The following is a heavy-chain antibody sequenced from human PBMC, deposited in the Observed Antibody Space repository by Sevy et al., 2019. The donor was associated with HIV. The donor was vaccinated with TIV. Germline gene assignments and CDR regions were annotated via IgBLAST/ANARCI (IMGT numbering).Heavy chain of an antibody. CDR2: IKSKIDGATR. CDR1: GFTFSNAW. J-gene: IGHJ4*02. V-gene: IGHV3-15*01. Sequence: GGSLRLSCAASGFTFSNAWMSWVRQAPGKGLEWVGRIKSKIDGATRAIAAPVKGRITISRDESRNTLYLQMNSLKTEDTGVYYCSTGLGKSDFDYWGQGTLVTVSS. D-gene: IGHD3-9*01. CDR3: STGLGKSDFDY.